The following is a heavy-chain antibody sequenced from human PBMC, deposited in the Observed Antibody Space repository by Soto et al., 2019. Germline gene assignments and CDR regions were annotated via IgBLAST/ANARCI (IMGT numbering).Heavy chain of an antibody. CDR3: DRGHCTSSASSEGDVQH. CDR1: GYTFTTYH. V-gene: IGHV1-46*01. Sequence: QVQLVQSGAEVKEPGASVKISCKASGYTFTTYHIHWVRQAPGQGLDWMGMIDPIGGNTGYARKFQARVDMGRDTSTGTAYTEVHSLRFHDTAMYFCDRGHCTSSASSEGDVQHWGQGTRVTVSS. CDR2: IDPIGGNT. J-gene: IGHJ1*01. D-gene: IGHD2-2*01.